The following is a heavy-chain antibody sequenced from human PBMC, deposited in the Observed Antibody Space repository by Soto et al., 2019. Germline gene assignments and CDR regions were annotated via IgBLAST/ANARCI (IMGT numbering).Heavy chain of an antibody. V-gene: IGHV4-30-4*01. J-gene: IGHJ4*02. CDR3: ARELSPPLFDD. Sequence: QVQLQESGPGLVKPSQTLSLTCTVSGDSISSADYYWSWIRQPPGQGLEWIGYVYHSGSTYYNPSLKSRVTMSIDTPKNQFSRKLSSVPAADTAVYYCARELSPPLFDDWGQGTLVTVSS. D-gene: IGHD2-15*01. CDR2: VYHSGST. CDR1: GDSISSADYY.